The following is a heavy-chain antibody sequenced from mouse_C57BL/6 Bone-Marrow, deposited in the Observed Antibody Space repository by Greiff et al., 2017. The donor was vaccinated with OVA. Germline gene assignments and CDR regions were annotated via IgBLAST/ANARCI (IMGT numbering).Heavy chain of an antibody. CDR1: GYTFTSYG. D-gene: IGHD1-1*01. J-gene: IGHJ4*01. CDR3: ARITTEEAMDY. CDR2: IYPRSGTT. Sequence: VQLQQSGAELARPGASVKLSCKASGYTFTSYGISWVKQRTGQGLEWIGEIYPRSGTTYYNEKLKGKATLTANKSSSTAYMRLRSLTSEDSAVYFCARITTEEAMDYWGQGTSVTVSS. V-gene: IGHV1-81*01.